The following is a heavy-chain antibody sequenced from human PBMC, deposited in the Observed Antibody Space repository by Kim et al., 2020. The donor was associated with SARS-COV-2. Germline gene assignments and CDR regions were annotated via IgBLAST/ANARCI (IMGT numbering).Heavy chain of an antibody. CDR2: IIPIFGTA. CDR1: GGTFSSYA. D-gene: IGHD2-15*01. V-gene: IGHV1-69*13. Sequence: SVKVSCKASGGTFSSYAISWVRQAPGQGLEWMGGIIPIFGTANYAQKFQGRVTITADESTSTAYMELSSLRSEDTAVYYCARDSGYCSGGSCYRGPWSFDYWGQGTLVTVSS. CDR3: ARDSGYCSGGSCYRGPWSFDY. J-gene: IGHJ4*02.